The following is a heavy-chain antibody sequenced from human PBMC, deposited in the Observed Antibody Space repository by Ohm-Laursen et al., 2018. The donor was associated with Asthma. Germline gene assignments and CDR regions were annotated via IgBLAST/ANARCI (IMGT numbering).Heavy chain of an antibody. CDR1: GFTITNYW. D-gene: IGHD6-6*01. V-gene: IGHV3-74*01. J-gene: IGHJ6*02. CDR3: AKDVGSSIAAPTAYGMDV. CDR2: INGDGGIK. Sequence: SLRLSCAASGFTITNYWMHWVRQAPGKGLVWVSRINGDGGIKSYAASVKGRFTISRDNSKNTLYLQMNSLRAEDTAVYYCAKDVGSSIAAPTAYGMDVWGQGTTVTVSS.